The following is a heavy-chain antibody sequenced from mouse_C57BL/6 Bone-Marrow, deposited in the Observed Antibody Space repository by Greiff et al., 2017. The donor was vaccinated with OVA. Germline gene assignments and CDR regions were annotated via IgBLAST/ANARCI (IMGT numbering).Heavy chain of an antibody. CDR2: IRNKANNHAT. CDR3: TPLRQPGTGAY. J-gene: IGHJ3*01. CDR1: GFTFSDAW. Sequence: EVKLMESGGGLVQPGGSMKLSCAASGFTFSDAWMDWVRQSPEKGLEWVAEIRNKANNHATYYAESVKGRFTISRDDSKSSVYLQMNSLRAEDTGIYYCTPLRQPGTGAYWGQGTLVTVSA. D-gene: IGHD3-3*01. V-gene: IGHV6-6*01.